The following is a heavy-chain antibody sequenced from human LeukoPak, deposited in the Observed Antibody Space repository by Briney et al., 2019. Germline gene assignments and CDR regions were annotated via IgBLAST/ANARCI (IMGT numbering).Heavy chain of an antibody. V-gene: IGHV4-39*07. CDR3: ARDGNWGTTIDY. D-gene: IGHD3-16*01. Sequence: SETLSLTCTVSGASINSDTYYWGWIRQPPGKGLEWIGTHSHSGSAYYNPSLKSRVTISVDTSKNQFSLKLSSVTAADTAVYYCARDGNWGTTIDYWGQGTLVTVSS. J-gene: IGHJ4*02. CDR1: GASINSDTYY. CDR2: HSHSGSA.